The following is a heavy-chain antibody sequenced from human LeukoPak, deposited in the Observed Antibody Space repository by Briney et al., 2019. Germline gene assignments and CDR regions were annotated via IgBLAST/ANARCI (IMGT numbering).Heavy chain of an antibody. CDR2: ICYPGTT. V-gene: IGHV4-59*01. CDR1: GGTIISYS. CDR3: ARESGHSSGYDAFDV. Sequence: SETLSLTCTVSGGTIISYSLDWVRQTPGKGLEWLGYICYPGTTNYNASFQRRVTISVDTSQNHFSLRLKSVTAADTAIYYCARESGHSSGYDAFDVWGKGTKVTVSS. J-gene: IGHJ3*01. D-gene: IGHD3-22*01.